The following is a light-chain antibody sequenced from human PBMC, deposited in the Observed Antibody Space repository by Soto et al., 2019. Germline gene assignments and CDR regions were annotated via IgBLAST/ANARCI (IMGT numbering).Light chain of an antibody. CDR3: QQYNTFWT. CDR1: QSISSW. V-gene: IGKV1-5*01. J-gene: IGKJ1*01. Sequence: DIQMTQSPSTLSASVGDRVTITCRASQSISSWLAWYQQKPGKAPKLLIYDASSLGSGVPSRFSGSGSGTDFTLTISGLQPDDFGTYYCQQYNTFWTFGQGTKVDIK. CDR2: DAS.